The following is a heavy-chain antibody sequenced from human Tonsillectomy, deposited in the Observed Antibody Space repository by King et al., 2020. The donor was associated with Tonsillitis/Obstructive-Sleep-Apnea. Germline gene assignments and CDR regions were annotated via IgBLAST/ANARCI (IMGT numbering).Heavy chain of an antibody. V-gene: IGHV4-34*01. CDR2: INHSGST. Sequence: VQLQQWGAVLLKPSETLSLTCAVYGGSFSGYYWSWIRQPPGKGLEWIGEINHSGSTNYNPSLKSRVTISVDTSKNQFSLTLSSVTAADTAVYYCARGGGIVVVPAAIKRASGRCAFDYWGQGTLVTVSS. CDR3: ARGGGIVVVPAAIKRASGRCAFDY. J-gene: IGHJ4*02. CDR1: GGSFSGYY. D-gene: IGHD2-2*01.